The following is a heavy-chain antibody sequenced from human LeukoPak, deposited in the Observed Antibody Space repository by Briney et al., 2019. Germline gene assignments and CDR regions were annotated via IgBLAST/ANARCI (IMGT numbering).Heavy chain of an antibody. CDR3: AKGGGGRLIYYYYMDV. CDR1: GFIFRNYA. CDR2: ISGSGGST. V-gene: IGHV3-23*01. D-gene: IGHD3-16*01. J-gene: IGHJ6*03. Sequence: PGGSLRLSCAASGFIFRNYAMSWVRQAPGEGLEWVSGISGSGGSTVYVDSVKGRFTISRDNAKNSLYLQMNSLRAEDMALYYCAKGGGGRLIYYYYMDVWGKGTTVTVSS.